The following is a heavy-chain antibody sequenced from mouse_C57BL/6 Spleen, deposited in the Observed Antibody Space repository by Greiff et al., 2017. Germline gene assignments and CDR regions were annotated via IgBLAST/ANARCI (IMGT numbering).Heavy chain of an antibody. CDR2: IRNKANGYTT. J-gene: IGHJ4*01. Sequence: EVMLVESGGGLVQPGGSLSLSCAASGFSFTVYYMSWVRQPPGKALEWLGFIRNKANGYTTEYSASVKGRFTISRDNSQSILYLQMNALRAEDSATYYCARTAQATMDYWGQGTSVTVSS. CDR3: ARTAQATMDY. D-gene: IGHD3-2*02. CDR1: GFSFTVYY. V-gene: IGHV7-3*01.